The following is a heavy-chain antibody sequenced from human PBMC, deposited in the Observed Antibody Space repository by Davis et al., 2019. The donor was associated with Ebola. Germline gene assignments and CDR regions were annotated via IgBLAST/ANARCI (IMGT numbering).Heavy chain of an antibody. CDR2: IRSKANSYAT. CDR3: TGGNSPDY. Sequence: GESLKISCAASGFTFSGSAMHWVRQASGKGLEWVGRIRSKANSYATAYAASVKGRFTISRDDSKNTAYLQMNSLKTEDTAVYYCTGGNSPDYWGQGTLVTVSS. J-gene: IGHJ4*02. V-gene: IGHV3-73*01. CDR1: GFTFSGSA. D-gene: IGHD4-23*01.